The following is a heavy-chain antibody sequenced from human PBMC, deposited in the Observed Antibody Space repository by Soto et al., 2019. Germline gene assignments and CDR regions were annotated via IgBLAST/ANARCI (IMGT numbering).Heavy chain of an antibody. CDR1: GYTFTGYY. CDR3: ARSEGSGRYIYYYYGMDV. CDR2: INPNSGGT. J-gene: IGHJ6*02. V-gene: IGHV1-2*04. Sequence: ASVKVSCKASGYTFTGYYMHWVRQAPGQGLEWMGWINPNSGGTNYAQKFQGWVTMTRDTSISTAYMELGRLRSDDTAVHYCARSEGSGRYIYYYYGMDVWGQGTTVTVSS. D-gene: IGHD3-10*01.